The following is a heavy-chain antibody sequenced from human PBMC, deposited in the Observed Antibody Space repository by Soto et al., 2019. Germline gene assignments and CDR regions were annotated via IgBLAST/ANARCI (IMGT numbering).Heavy chain of an antibody. J-gene: IGHJ4*02. CDR1: GFTFNNYA. Sequence: EVHLLESGGGLVQPGGSLRLSCEASGFTFNNYAMTWVRQTPGKGLQWVSTISGSGSSTFYADSVRGRFTISRDNSKNTLDLQMNSLRAEDTALYYCAKEKIASTVADFFDYWGQGTLVTVSS. V-gene: IGHV3-23*01. CDR2: ISGSGSST. D-gene: IGHD6-19*01. CDR3: AKEKIASTVADFFDY.